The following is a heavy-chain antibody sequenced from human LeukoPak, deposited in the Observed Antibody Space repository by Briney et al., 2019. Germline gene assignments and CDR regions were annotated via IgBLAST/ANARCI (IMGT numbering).Heavy chain of an antibody. CDR1: GFTFSSYG. CDR2: IRYDGNDK. V-gene: IGHV3-30*02. CDR3: AKDSHCSSTSCYDYYYYMDV. D-gene: IGHD2-2*01. Sequence: GGSLRLSCAASGFTFSSYGMHWVRQAPGKGLEWVAFIRYDGNDKYYADSVKGRFTISRDNSKNTLYLQMNSLRAEDTAVYYCAKDSHCSSTSCYDYYYYMDVWGKGTTVTVSS. J-gene: IGHJ6*03.